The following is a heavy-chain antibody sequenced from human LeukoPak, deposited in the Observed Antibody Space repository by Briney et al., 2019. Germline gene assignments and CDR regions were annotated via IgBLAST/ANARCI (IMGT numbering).Heavy chain of an antibody. CDR2: IIPIFGIA. J-gene: IGHJ6*02. CDR3: ARGGIAARYGMDV. V-gene: IGHV1-69*04. Sequence: SVKVSCKASGGTFGSYAISWVRQAPGQGLEWMGRIIPIFGIANYAQKFQGRVTITADKSTSTAYMELSSLRSEDTAVYYCARGGIAARYGMDVWGQGTTVTVSS. D-gene: IGHD6-6*01. CDR1: GGTFGSYA.